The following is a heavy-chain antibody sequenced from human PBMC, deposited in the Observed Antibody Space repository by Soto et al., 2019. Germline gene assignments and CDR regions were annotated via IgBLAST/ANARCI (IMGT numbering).Heavy chain of an antibody. Sequence: PGGSLRLSCAASGFTFSTSAMTWVRQPPGKGLEWVSSFSNSGSSTYYADSVRGRFTIFRDTSKDTLYLQMNSLRAEDTAVYYCAKELRPNDYWGQGTLVTVSS. CDR2: FSNSGSST. V-gene: IGHV3-23*01. J-gene: IGHJ4*02. D-gene: IGHD4-17*01. CDR3: AKELRPNDY. CDR1: GFTFSTSA.